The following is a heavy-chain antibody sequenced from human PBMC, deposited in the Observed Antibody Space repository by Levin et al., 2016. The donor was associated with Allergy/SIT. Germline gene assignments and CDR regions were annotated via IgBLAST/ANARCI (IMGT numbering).Heavy chain of an antibody. J-gene: IGHJ4*02. CDR2: INHSGST. D-gene: IGHD4-17*01. Sequence: WIRQPPGKGLEWIGEINHSGSTNYNPSLKSRVTISVDTSKNQFSLKLSSVTAADTAVYYCARTNYGDSKYYFDYWGQGTLVTVSS. V-gene: IGHV4-34*01. CDR3: ARTNYGDSKYYFDY.